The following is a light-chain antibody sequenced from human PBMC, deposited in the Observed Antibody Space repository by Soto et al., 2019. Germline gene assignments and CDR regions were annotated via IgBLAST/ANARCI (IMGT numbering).Light chain of an antibody. CDR2: EVN. CDR3: SSYAGSSNV. CDR1: SSDVGGYSY. Sequence: LTQPPSVPGAPGQTVTISCTGTSSDVGGYSYVSWYQQHPGKAPKLMIYEVNKWPSGVPDRFSGSKSGNTASLTVSGLQAEDEADYYCSSYAGSSNVFGTGTKVTVL. V-gene: IGLV2-8*01. J-gene: IGLJ1*01.